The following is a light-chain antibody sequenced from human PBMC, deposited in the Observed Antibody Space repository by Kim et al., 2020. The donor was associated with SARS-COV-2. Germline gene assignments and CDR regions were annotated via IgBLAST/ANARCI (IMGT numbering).Light chain of an antibody. CDR2: GAS. CDR3: QQYGSSPYT. CDR1: QSVSSSY. V-gene: IGKV3-20*01. Sequence: LSPGERATLSCRASQSVSSSYLAWYQQKPGQPPRLLIYGASSRATGIPDRFSGSASGTDFTLTISRLEPEDFAVYYCQQYGSSPYTFGQGTKLEI. J-gene: IGKJ2*01.